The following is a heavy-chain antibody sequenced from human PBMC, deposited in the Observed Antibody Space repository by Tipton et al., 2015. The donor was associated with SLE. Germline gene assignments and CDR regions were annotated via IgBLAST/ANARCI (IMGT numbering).Heavy chain of an antibody. CDR3: ARDSSGFDY. CDR2: INHSGST. Sequence: TLSLTCAVYGGSFSGYYWSWIRQPPGKGLEWIGEINHSGSTNYNPSLKSRVTISVDTSKNQSSLKLSSVTAADTAVYYCARDSSGFDYWGQGTLVTVSS. V-gene: IGHV4-34*01. D-gene: IGHD6-19*01. J-gene: IGHJ4*02. CDR1: GGSFSGYY.